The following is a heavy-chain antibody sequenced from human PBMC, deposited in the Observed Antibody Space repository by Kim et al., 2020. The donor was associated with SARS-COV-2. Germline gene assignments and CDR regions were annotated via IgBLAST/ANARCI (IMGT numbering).Heavy chain of an antibody. CDR1: GFTLTGYA. V-gene: IGHV3-33*06. CDR3: LKDGRSCLWTD. D-gene: IGHD3-3*01. CDR2: IGDNEGTK. Sequence: GGSLRLSCTTSGFTLTGYAMSWVRQAPGKGLEWVAVIGDNEGTKYYVDSVKGRFSISRDNSKNTLYLQMNALRAEDTAVYYCLKDGRSCLWTDWGQGTLV. J-gene: IGHJ4*02.